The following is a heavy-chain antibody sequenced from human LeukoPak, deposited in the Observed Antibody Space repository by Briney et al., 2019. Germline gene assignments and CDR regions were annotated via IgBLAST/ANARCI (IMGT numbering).Heavy chain of an antibody. Sequence: GGSLRLSCAASGFTFSRYGMHWVRQAPGKGLVWVSRIYSDGSDTSYAHSVEGRFIISRNNAKNTLYLQMNSLRAEDTAVSYCARARGPDIPMIAVASLYYNGMAVWGQGTTATVSS. CDR1: GFTFSRYG. J-gene: IGHJ6*02. V-gene: IGHV3-74*01. D-gene: IGHD3-22*01. CDR3: ARARGPDIPMIAVASLYYNGMAV. CDR2: IYSDGSDT.